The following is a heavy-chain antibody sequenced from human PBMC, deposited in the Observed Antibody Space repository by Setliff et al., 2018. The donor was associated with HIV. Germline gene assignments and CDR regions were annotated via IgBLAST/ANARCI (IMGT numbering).Heavy chain of an antibody. V-gene: IGHV3-30*04. D-gene: IGHD6-13*01. CDR2: ISYDGSNK. CDR3: AREVAADGTYFDY. Sequence: GESLKISCAASGFTFSNSAMHWVRQAPGKGLGWVAGISYDGSNKYYTDSVKGRFTISRDNSKNTLHLQMNSLRAEDSAVYYCAREVAADGTYFDYWGQGALVTVSS. J-gene: IGHJ4*01. CDR1: GFTFSNSA.